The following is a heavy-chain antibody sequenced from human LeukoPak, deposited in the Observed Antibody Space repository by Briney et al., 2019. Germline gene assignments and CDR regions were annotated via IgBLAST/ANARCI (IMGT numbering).Heavy chain of an antibody. V-gene: IGHV3-23*01. J-gene: IGHJ6*02. CDR2: ISAGSEDS. D-gene: IGHD1-7*01. CDR1: GFTFGGYA. Sequence: GGSLRLSCVASGFTFGGYAISWVRQAPGKGLEWVSSISAGSEDSYYADSVKGRFTISKDNSKSTLYLQVNSLRADDTAVYYCARTIAQYSNAWLYYYYGLDVWGQGTTVTVSS. CDR3: ARTIAQYSNAWLYYYYGLDV.